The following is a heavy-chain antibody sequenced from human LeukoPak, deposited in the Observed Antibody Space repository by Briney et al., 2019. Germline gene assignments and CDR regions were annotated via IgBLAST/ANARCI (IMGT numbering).Heavy chain of an antibody. CDR1: GFRFSKDA. D-gene: IGHD1-14*01. CDR2: ISNRGENT. J-gene: IGHJ4*02. CDR3: AEERGASGRTTFDY. Sequence: GGSLRLSCAASGFRFSKDAMSWVRQAPGKGLEWVSSISNRGENTYYADSVMGRFTISRDNSKNTLYLQMDSLRVEDTAVYYCAEERGASGRTTFDYWGQGTLVIVSS. V-gene: IGHV3-23*01.